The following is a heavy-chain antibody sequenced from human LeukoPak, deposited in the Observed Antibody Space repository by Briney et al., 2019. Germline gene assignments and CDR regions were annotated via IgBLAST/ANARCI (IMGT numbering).Heavy chain of an antibody. CDR3: ARTPVKVRGVIHYFDY. Sequence: ASVKVSCRTSGYTFTGYYMHWVRQAPGQGLEWMGWIIPNNGGTNYAQKFQGRVTMTRDTSISTAYMELSRLRSDDTAVYYCARTPVKVRGVIHYFDYWGQGTLVTVSS. D-gene: IGHD3-10*01. J-gene: IGHJ4*02. V-gene: IGHV1-2*02. CDR2: IIPNNGGT. CDR1: GYTFTGYY.